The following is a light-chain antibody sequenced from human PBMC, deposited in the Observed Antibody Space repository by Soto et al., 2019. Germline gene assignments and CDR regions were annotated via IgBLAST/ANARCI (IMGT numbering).Light chain of an antibody. V-gene: IGKV3-20*01. CDR3: QKYGSSPPYT. CDR1: QSVSSSY. Sequence: EMVLTQSPGTLSLSPGERATLSCRASQSVSSSYLAWYQQKPGQAPRLLVYGASSSATGIPDRFSGSGSGTDFTVTNSRLEPEDFAVYYCQKYGSSPPYTFGQGTKLEIK. CDR2: GAS. J-gene: IGKJ2*01.